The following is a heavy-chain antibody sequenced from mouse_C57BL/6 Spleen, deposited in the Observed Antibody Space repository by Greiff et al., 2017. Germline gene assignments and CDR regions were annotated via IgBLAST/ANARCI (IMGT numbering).Heavy chain of an antibody. D-gene: IGHD1-1*01. CDR3: TRGELRGDYYYAMDY. V-gene: IGHV1-15*01. J-gene: IGHJ4*01. CDR2: IDPETGGT. CDR1: GYTFTDYE. Sequence: QVQLQQSGAELVRPGASVTLSCKASGYTFTDYEMHWVKQTPVHGLEWIGAIDPETGGTAYNQKFKGKAILTADKSASTAYMELRSLTSEDSAVYYGTRGELRGDYYYAMDYWGQGTSVTVSS.